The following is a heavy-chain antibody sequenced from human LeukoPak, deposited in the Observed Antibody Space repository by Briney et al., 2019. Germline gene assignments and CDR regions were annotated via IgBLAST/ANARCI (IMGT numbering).Heavy chain of an antibody. D-gene: IGHD3-22*01. CDR2: IIPIFGTA. V-gene: IGHV1-69*05. CDR3: ARGRYYDSSGNDY. CDR1: GGTFSSYA. J-gene: IGHJ4*02. Sequence: SVKVSCKASGGTFSSYAISWVRQAPGQGLEWMGRIIPIFGTANYAQKFQGRVTITTDESTSTAYMGLSSLRSEDTAVYYCARGRYYDSSGNDYWGQGTLVTVSS.